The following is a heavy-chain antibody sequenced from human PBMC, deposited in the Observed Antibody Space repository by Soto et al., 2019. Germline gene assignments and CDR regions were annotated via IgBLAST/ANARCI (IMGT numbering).Heavy chain of an antibody. CDR3: ARGWGYFDSSGFPYLYAMDV. J-gene: IGHJ6*02. D-gene: IGHD3-22*01. Sequence: LRLSCAASGSTFSTYWMSWVRQAPGKGLEWVANIKEDGSEKYYVDSVEGRFTISRDNAKNSLYLQMTSLRAEDTALYYCARGWGYFDSSGFPYLYAMDVWGQGTTVTVSS. CDR2: IKEDGSEK. CDR1: GSTFSTYW. V-gene: IGHV3-7*01.